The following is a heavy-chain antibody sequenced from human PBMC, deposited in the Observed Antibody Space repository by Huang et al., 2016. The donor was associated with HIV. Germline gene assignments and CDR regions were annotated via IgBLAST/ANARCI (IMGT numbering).Heavy chain of an antibody. D-gene: IGHD3-22*01. V-gene: IGHV1-24*01. CDR3: ATVYRRFRNHDSGDYYFDY. CDR2: FDPANGET. Sequence: QVQLVQSGAEVKKPGASVKVSCKVSGYTLTELSMHWVRQAPGTGLEWMGGFDPANGETIYAQKFQGRGTMTEDTSTDTAYMELSSLRSEDTAVYYCATVYRRFRNHDSGDYYFDYWDQGTLVTVSS. J-gene: IGHJ4*02. CDR1: GYTLTELS.